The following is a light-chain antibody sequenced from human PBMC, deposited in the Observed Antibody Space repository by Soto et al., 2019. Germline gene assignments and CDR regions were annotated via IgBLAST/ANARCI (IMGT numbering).Light chain of an antibody. V-gene: IGKV3-11*01. J-gene: IGKJ1*01. CDR3: QQRSVWPWT. Sequence: EIVLTQSPATLSLSPGERATLSCRASQSVNNYLAWYQQKPGQAPRLLIYDTSDRASGIPARFSGSGSGTDFTFTISSLEPEDFAVFYCQQRSVWPWTFGQGTKVEIK. CDR2: DTS. CDR1: QSVNNY.